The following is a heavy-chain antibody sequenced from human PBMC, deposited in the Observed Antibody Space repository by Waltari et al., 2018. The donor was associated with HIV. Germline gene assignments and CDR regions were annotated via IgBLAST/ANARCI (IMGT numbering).Heavy chain of an antibody. CDR1: GFSVSKHW. D-gene: IGHD2-15*01. V-gene: IGHV3-74*01. Sequence: VQLVESGGGSIKPGGSLSLSCTASGFSVSKHWMAWFRPVPGKGLVWVARLNSDGSSRNYADAVKGRFVISRDNARNTVYLQLNSLRVEDTAMYFCARASHYIEFSTFDGDYYFDVWGRGTRVAVSS. CDR2: LNSDGSSR. J-gene: IGHJ4*02. CDR3: ARASHYIEFSTFDGDYYFDV.